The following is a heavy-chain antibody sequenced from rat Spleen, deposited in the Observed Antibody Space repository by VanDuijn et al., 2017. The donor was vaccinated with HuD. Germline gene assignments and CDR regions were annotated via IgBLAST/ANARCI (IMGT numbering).Heavy chain of an antibody. J-gene: IGHJ3*01. CDR2: MWRDGDT. CDR1: GFSLTSHH. CDR3: AKESYIGMTNWFAH. Sequence: QVQLKESGPGLVQPSQTLSLTCTVPGFSLTSHHVHWVRQTPGKGLEWMGVMWRDGDTSYNPGLKSRLSINRDTSKSQVFLEMSSLQTEDTATYYCAKESYIGMTNWFAHWGQGTLVTVSS. D-gene: IGHD1-7*01. V-gene: IGHV2-32*01.